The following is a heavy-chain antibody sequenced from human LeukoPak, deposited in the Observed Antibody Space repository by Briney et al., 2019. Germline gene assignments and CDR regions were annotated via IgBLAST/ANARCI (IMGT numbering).Heavy chain of an antibody. CDR3: ARTIVDYGDYMDALDI. D-gene: IGHD4-17*01. CDR2: IYSGGST. Sequence: GGSLRLSCAASGFTVSSNYMSWVRQAPGKGLEWVSVIYSGGSTYYADSVKGRFTISRDNAKNTLYLQMNSLRAEDTAVYYCARTIVDYGDYMDALDIWGKGTMVTVSS. V-gene: IGHV3-53*01. J-gene: IGHJ3*02. CDR1: GFTVSSNY.